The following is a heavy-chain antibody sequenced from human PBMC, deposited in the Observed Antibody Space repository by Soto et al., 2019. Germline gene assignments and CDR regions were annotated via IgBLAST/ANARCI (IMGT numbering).Heavy chain of an antibody. CDR2: IYWDDDK. V-gene: IGHV2-5*02. CDR3: AHSNMVRGVLTFDY. CDR1: GFSLSTSGVG. Sequence: QITLKESGPTLVKPTQTLTLTCTFSGFSLSTSGVGVGWIRQPAGKALDWLALIYWDDDKLDSPSLNSRLTITKDTSKNHVVLTMTNMDPVDTATYYCAHSNMVRGVLTFDYWGQGTLGTVSS. J-gene: IGHJ4*02. D-gene: IGHD3-10*01.